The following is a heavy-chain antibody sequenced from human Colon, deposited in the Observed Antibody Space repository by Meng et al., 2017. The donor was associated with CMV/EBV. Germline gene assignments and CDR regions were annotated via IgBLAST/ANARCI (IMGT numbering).Heavy chain of an antibody. Sequence: ASVTVSCKASGYTFTSYDINWVRQATGQGLEWMGWMNPNSGNTGYAQKFQGRVTMTRNTSISTAYMELSSLRSEDTAVYYCARGLLRFLEWFSPYYYYGMDVWGQGTTVTVSS. CDR1: GYTFTSYD. J-gene: IGHJ6*02. V-gene: IGHV1-8*01. CDR3: ARGLLRFLEWFSPYYYYGMDV. CDR2: MNPNSGNT. D-gene: IGHD3-3*01.